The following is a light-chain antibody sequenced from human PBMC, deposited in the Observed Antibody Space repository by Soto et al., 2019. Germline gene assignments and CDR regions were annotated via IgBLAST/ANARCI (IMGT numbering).Light chain of an antibody. CDR3: GSYAGSYNYV. CDR1: SSDVGGYNY. Sequence: QSALTQPRSVSGSPGQTVTISCTGTSSDVGGYNYVSWYQQHPGKAPKLMIYDVSKRPSGVPDRFSGSKSGNTASLTISGLQAEDEADYYCGSYAGSYNYVFGIGTKVTVL. V-gene: IGLV2-11*01. J-gene: IGLJ1*01. CDR2: DVS.